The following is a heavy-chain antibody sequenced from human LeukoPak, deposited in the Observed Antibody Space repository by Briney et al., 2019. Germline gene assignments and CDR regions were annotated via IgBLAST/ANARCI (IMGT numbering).Heavy chain of an antibody. CDR3: ARGSHVQYCSGGSCYLPFDY. CDR2: INPNSGGT. D-gene: IGHD2-15*01. CDR1: GYTFTGYY. Sequence: ASVKVSCKASGYTFTGYYMHWLRQAPGQGLEWMGWINPNSGGTNYAQKFQGRVTMTRDTSISTAYMEMSRLRSDDTAVYYCARGSHVQYCSGGSCYLPFDYWGQGTLVTVSS. J-gene: IGHJ4*02. V-gene: IGHV1-2*02.